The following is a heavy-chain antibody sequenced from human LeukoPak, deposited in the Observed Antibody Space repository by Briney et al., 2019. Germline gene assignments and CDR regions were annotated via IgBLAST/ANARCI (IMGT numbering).Heavy chain of an antibody. Sequence: ASVKVSCKASGYTFTGYYMHWVRQAAGQGLEWMGWINPNSGGTNYAQKFQGRVTMTRDTSISTAYMELSRLRSDDTAVYYCARAYYDILTGYYHFDYWGQGTLVTVSS. CDR2: INPNSGGT. CDR3: ARAYYDILTGYYHFDY. J-gene: IGHJ4*02. D-gene: IGHD3-9*01. V-gene: IGHV1-2*02. CDR1: GYTFTGYY.